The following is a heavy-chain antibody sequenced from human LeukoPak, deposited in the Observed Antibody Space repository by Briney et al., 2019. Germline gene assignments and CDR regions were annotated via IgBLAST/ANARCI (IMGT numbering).Heavy chain of an antibody. CDR1: GYTFTCYG. V-gene: IGHV1-18*01. CDR2: ISAYNGNT. D-gene: IGHD3-22*01. CDR3: ARDGYYDSSGYYFTSDWFDP. Sequence: ASVKVSCKASGYTFTCYGISWVRQAPGQGLEWMGWISAYNGNTSYAQKLQGRVTMTTDTSTSTAYMELRSLRSDDTAVYYCARDGYYDSSGYYFTSDWFDPWGQGTLVTVSS. J-gene: IGHJ5*02.